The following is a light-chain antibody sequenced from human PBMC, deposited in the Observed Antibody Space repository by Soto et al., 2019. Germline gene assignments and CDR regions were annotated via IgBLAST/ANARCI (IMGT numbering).Light chain of an antibody. CDR3: SSYTGITTLVV. Sequence: QSVLTQPPSASGTPGQRVTISCFGSGSNIGRNTVNWYQQFPGTAPKLLIYSNEQRPSGVSNRFSGSKSGNTASLTISGLQAEDEAGYYCSSYTGITTLVVFGTGTKLTVL. CDR2: SNE. J-gene: IGLJ1*01. V-gene: IGLV1-44*01. CDR1: GSNIGRNT.